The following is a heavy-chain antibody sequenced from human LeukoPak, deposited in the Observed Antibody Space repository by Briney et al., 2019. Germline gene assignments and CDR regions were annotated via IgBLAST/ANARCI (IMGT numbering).Heavy chain of an antibody. CDR3: TTDSGHDYEDYIGAFDI. D-gene: IGHD4-17*01. CDR1: GFTFSNAW. Sequence: GGSLRLSFAASGFTFSNAWMNWVRQAPGKGREWVGRIKRKTAGGTTDYAAPVKGRFTISRDDSKNTLYLQMNSLKTEDTAVYYCTTDSGHDYEDYIGAFDIWGQGTMVIVSS. J-gene: IGHJ3*02. CDR2: IKRKTAGGTT. V-gene: IGHV3-15*01.